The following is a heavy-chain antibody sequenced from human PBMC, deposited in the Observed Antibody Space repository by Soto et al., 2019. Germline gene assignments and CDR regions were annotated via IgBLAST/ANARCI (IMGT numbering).Heavy chain of an antibody. Sequence: GESLKTSCKGSGYNFHPYWIAWVRQMPGKGLEWMGFIYPHDSDTRYSPSFRGQVTISADKSINTAYLQWTSLKASDTAIYFCARPTDYHYGMQVWGQGTTVTVSS. CDR2: IYPHDSDT. V-gene: IGHV5-51*01. D-gene: IGHD4-17*01. J-gene: IGHJ6*02. CDR1: GYNFHPYW. CDR3: ARPTDYHYGMQV.